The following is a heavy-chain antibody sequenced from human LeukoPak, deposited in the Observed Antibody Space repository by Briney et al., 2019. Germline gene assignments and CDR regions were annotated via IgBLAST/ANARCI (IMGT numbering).Heavy chain of an antibody. D-gene: IGHD1-1*01. CDR3: ASSPNWNEAEYYSEH. CDR1: VFTFSSSA. J-gene: IGHJ4*02. CDR2: ISGSGGGT. Sequence: GGSLRLSCAASVFTFSSSAMSWVRQAPGKGLEWVSGISGSGGGTYYAVSVKGRFAISRDNSKNALYLQMSSLRAEDTAVYFCASSPNWNEAEYYSEHWGRGTLVIVAS. V-gene: IGHV3-23*01.